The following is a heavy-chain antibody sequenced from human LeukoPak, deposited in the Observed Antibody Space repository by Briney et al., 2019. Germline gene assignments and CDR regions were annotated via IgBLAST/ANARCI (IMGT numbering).Heavy chain of an antibody. CDR1: GYTFTGYY. CDR3: ARRRTLNWFDP. J-gene: IGHJ5*02. CDR2: INPNSGGT. Sequence: GASVKVSCKASGYTFTGYYMHWVRQAPGQGLEWMGRINPNSGGTNYAQKFQGRVTMTRDTSISTAYMGLSRLRSDDTAVYYCARRRTLNWFDPWGQGTLVTVSS. V-gene: IGHV1-2*06. D-gene: IGHD1-14*01.